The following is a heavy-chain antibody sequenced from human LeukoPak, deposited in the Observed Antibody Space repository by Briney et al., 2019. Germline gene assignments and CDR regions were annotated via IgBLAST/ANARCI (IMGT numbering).Heavy chain of an antibody. D-gene: IGHD6-19*01. J-gene: IGHJ4*02. CDR1: GFTVSSNY. CDR3: ATIAVAGHFDC. CDR2: IYSVGST. Sequence: PGRSLRLSCAASGFTVSSNYMSWVRQAPGKGLEWVSVIYSVGSTYYADSVKGRFTISRDNSKNTLYLQMNSLRAEDTAVYYCATIAVAGHFDCWGQGTLVTVSS. V-gene: IGHV3-53*01.